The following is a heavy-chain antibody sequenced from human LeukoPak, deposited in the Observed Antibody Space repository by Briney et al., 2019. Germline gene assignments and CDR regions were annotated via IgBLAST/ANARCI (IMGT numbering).Heavy chain of an antibody. V-gene: IGHV3-7*01. D-gene: IGHD5-24*01. CDR2: IKKDGSEK. J-gene: IGHJ4*02. CDR3: AADGYISPFDY. CDR1: GFIFSNYW. Sequence: GVSLRLSCAASGFIFSNYWMNWVRQTPGKGLEWVANIKKDGSEKNYVDSVKGRFTISRDNAKNSLYLQMNSLRAEDTAVYYCAADGYISPFDYWGQGTLVTVSS.